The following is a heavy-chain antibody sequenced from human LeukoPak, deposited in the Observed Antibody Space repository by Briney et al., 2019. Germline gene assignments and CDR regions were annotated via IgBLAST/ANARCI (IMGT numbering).Heavy chain of an antibody. CDR3: ARGRRGYSYGYDDY. D-gene: IGHD5-18*01. CDR2: IWYDGGNK. Sequence: PGRSLRLSCAASGFTFSSYGMHWVRQAPGKGLEWVAFIWYDGGNKYYADSVKGRFTISRDNSKNTLYLQMNSLRAEDTAVYYCARGRRGYSYGYDDYWGQGTLVTVSS. J-gene: IGHJ4*02. V-gene: IGHV3-33*01. CDR1: GFTFSSYG.